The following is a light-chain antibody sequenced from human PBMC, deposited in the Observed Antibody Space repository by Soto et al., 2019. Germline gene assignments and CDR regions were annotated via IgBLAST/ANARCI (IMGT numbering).Light chain of an antibody. CDR2: EVS. Sequence: QSALTQPASVSGSPGQSITISCTGTSGDVGGYDYVSWYQQYPGKAPKLMIYEVSNRPSGVSNRFSGSKSGNTASLTISGLQAEDEADYYCSSFGGTIRVFGGGTKLTVL. CDR1: SGDVGGYDY. V-gene: IGLV2-14*01. J-gene: IGLJ3*02. CDR3: SSFGGTIRV.